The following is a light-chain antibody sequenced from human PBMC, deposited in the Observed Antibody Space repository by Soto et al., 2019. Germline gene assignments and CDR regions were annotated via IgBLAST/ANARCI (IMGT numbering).Light chain of an antibody. CDR1: SSNIGAGYD. Sequence: QSVLTQPPSVSGAPGQRVTISCTGSSSNIGAGYDVHWYQQLPGTAPKLLIYGNSNRPSGVPDRFSGSKSGTSASLAIAGLQAEDEADYYCQSYDSLSGYVVFGGGTNVTVL. J-gene: IGLJ2*01. CDR3: QSYDSLSGYVV. CDR2: GNS. V-gene: IGLV1-40*01.